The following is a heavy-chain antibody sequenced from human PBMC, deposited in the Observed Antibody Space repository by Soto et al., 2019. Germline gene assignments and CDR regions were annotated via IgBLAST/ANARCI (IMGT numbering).Heavy chain of an antibody. CDR2: IIPILGIA. CDR1: GGTFSSYT. Sequence: GASVKVSCKASGGTFSSYTISWVRQAPGQGLEWMGRIIPILGIANYAQKFQGRVTITADKSTSTAYMELSSLRSEDTAVYYCARSRRTNPTRYSSPGAGAFDIWGQGTMVTVSS. V-gene: IGHV1-69*02. CDR3: ARSRRTNPTRYSSPGAGAFDI. D-gene: IGHD6-13*01. J-gene: IGHJ3*02.